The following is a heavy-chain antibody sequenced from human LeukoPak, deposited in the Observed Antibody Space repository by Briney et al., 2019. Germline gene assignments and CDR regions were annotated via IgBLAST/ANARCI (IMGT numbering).Heavy chain of an antibody. D-gene: IGHD2-8*02. CDR3: ARDGGGVSSWVSH. J-gene: IGHJ4*02. V-gene: IGHV5-10-1*01. CDR1: GYSFSSYW. Sequence: GESLRISCKGSGYSFSSYWISWVRQMPGKGLEWMGRTDPGDSFTKYRPSLEGRVTTSADKSLSTVYLQWSSLKASDTAIYYCARDGGGVSSWVSHWGQGTLVTVSS. CDR2: TDPGDSFT.